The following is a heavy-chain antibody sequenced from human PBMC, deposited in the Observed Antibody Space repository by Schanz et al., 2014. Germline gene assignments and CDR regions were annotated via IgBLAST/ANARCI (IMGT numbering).Heavy chain of an antibody. V-gene: IGHV3-NL1*01. Sequence: VQLVESGGGLVQPGRSLRLSCAASGFTFSNYGLHWVRQAPGKGLEWVAVIYSGGSTFYTDSVKGRFTISRDNSKNTLYLQMNSLIAEDTAVYYCAKCIGWYGRCAFDIWGQGTMVTVSS. D-gene: IGHD6-19*01. CDR3: AKCIGWYGRCAFDI. CDR1: GFTFSNYG. J-gene: IGHJ3*02. CDR2: IYSGGST.